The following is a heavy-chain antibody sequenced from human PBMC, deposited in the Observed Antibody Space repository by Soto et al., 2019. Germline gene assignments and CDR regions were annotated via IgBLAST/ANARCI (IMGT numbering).Heavy chain of an antibody. D-gene: IGHD6-19*01. CDR2: IYWNDDK. Sequence: SGPTLVNPTHTLTLTCIFSGFSLRTSGVGAGWIRQPPGKALEWLGFIYWNDDKRYSPSLKSRLTITKDTSKNQVVLTMTNMDPVDTATYYCAKSGSSGWYGWFDPWGQGTLVTVSS. CDR1: GFSLRTSGVG. J-gene: IGHJ5*02. CDR3: AKSGSSGWYGWFDP. V-gene: IGHV2-5*01.